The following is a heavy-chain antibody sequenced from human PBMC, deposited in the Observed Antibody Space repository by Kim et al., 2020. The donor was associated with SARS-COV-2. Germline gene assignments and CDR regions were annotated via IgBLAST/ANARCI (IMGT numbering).Heavy chain of an antibody. Sequence: YADSVKGRFTISRDNSKNTLYLQMNSLRAEDTAVYYCARDSRSRNYVYDYWGQGTLVTVSS. CDR3: ARDSRSRNYVYDY. V-gene: IGHV3-33*01. J-gene: IGHJ4*02. D-gene: IGHD1-7*01.